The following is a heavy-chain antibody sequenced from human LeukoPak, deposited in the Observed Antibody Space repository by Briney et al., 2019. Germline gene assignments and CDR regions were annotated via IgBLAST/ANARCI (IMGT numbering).Heavy chain of an antibody. D-gene: IGHD6-13*01. CDR2: IYYSGST. J-gene: IGHJ4*02. Sequence: SETLSLTCTVSGGSISSYYWSWIRQPPGKGLEWIGSIYYSGSTYYNPSLKSRVTISVDTSKNQFSLKLSSVTAADTAVYYCARDHLAAAAPTPDAADRWGQGTLVTVSS. CDR3: ARDHLAAAAPTPDAADR. CDR1: GGSISSYY. V-gene: IGHV4-39*07.